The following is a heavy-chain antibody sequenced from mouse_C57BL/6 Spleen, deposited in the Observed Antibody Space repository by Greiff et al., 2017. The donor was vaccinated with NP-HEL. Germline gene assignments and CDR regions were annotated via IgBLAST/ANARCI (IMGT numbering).Heavy chain of an antibody. V-gene: IGHV1-52*01. CDR1: GYTFTSYW. Sequence: VQLQQPGAELVRPGSSVKLSCKASGYTFTSYWMHWVKQRPIQGLEWIGNIDPSDSETHYNQKFKDKATLTVDKSSSTAYMQLSSLTSEDSAVYYCAREDYYGSSLWFAYWGQGTLVTVSA. CDR2: IDPSDSET. D-gene: IGHD1-1*01. CDR3: AREDYYGSSLWFAY. J-gene: IGHJ3*01.